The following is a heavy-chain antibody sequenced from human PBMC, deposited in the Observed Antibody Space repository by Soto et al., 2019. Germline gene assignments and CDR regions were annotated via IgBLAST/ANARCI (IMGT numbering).Heavy chain of an antibody. J-gene: IGHJ4*02. Sequence: PGGSLRLSCAASGFTFSNYNMNWVRQAPGKGLEWVSSISSSSSYIYYADSVKGRFTISRDTSKNMLYLQMNSLGAEDTAVYYCARDLNYWSLLIDHWGQGTLVTVSS. CDR2: ISSSSSYI. V-gene: IGHV3-21*01. CDR3: ARDLNYWSLLIDH. D-gene: IGHD2-8*02. CDR1: GFTFSNYN.